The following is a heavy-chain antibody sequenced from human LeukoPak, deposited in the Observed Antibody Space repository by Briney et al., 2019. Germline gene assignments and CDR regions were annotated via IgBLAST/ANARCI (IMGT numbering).Heavy chain of an antibody. CDR2: ISYDGSNK. CDR1: GFTFSSYA. D-gene: IGHD1-20*01. V-gene: IGHV3-30-3*01. Sequence: GGSLRLSCAASGFTFSSYAMHWVRQAPGKGLEWVAVISYDGSNKYYADSVKGRFTISRDNSKNTLYLQMNSLRAEDTAVYYCARDPGIDAFDIWGQGTMVTVSS. J-gene: IGHJ3*02. CDR3: ARDPGIDAFDI.